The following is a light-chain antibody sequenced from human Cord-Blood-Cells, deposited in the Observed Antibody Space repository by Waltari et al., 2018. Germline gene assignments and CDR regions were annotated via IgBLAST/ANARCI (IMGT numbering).Light chain of an antibody. Sequence: EIVLTQSPGTLSLSPGERATLSCRASQSVSSSYLAWYQQKPGQAPRLLIYGASSRATSIPNRFSGSGSGTVFTLTISRVEPEDFAVYYCQRYGSSPLTFGGGTKVEIK. J-gene: IGKJ4*01. V-gene: IGKV3-20*01. CDR1: QSVSSSY. CDR2: GAS. CDR3: QRYGSSPLT.